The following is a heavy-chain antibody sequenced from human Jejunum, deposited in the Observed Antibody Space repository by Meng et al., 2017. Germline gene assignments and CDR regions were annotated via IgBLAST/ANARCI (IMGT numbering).Heavy chain of an antibody. Sequence: GESLKIPRAASGFTFSSYTMNWVRQAPGKGLEWVSYISTSSSYIFYADSVRGRFTISRDNNNNAVYLQMTSQRAEDTDLYYCSSGYCSGGDCYSGTYFWGQGTLVTVSS. CDR1: GFTFSSYT. D-gene: IGHD2-15*01. V-gene: IGHV3-21*01. CDR2: ISTSSSYI. J-gene: IGHJ4*02. CDR3: SSGYCSGGDCYSGTYF.